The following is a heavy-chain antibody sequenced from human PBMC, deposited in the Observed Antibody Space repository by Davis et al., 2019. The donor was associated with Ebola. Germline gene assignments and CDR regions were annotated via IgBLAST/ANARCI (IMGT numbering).Heavy chain of an antibody. Sequence: GGSLRLSCKGSGYTFTSYYMHWVRQAPGQGLEWMGIINPSGGSTSYAQKFQGRVTMTRDTSTSTVYMELSSLRSEDTAVYYCAREQLVVVVAATESYYYYGMDVWGQGTTVTVSS. D-gene: IGHD2-15*01. CDR3: AREQLVVVVAATESYYYYGMDV. J-gene: IGHJ6*02. CDR1: GYTFTSYY. CDR2: INPSGGST. V-gene: IGHV1-46*01.